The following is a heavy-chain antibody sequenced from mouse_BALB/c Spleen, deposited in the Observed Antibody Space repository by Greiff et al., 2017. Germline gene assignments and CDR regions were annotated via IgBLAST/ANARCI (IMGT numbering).Heavy chain of an antibody. Sequence: VQLQQSGPELVRPGVSVKISCKGSGYTFTAYAMHWVKQSHAKSLEWIGVISTYYGNTNYNQKFKGKATMTVDKSSSTAYMELARLTSEDSAIYYCARGGLAYYFDYWGQGTTLTVSS. D-gene: IGHD3-3*01. J-gene: IGHJ2*01. CDR2: ISTYYGNT. V-gene: IGHV1-67*01. CDR1: GYTFTAYA. CDR3: ARGGLAYYFDY.